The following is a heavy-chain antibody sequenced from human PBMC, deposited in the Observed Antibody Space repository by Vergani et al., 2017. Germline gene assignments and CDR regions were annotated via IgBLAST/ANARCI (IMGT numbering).Heavy chain of an antibody. CDR3: VKDRGASIGFDD. J-gene: IGHJ4*02. CDR2: LRYDGTTK. D-gene: IGHD2-2*01. CDR1: GFSFGSYG. Sequence: QVQLVESGGGVVQPGGSLRLSCAASGFSFGSYGMHWVRVRQAPGKGLEWLAYLRYDGTTKKYADSVKGRFTISRDNSKNMLYLQMDSLRPEDTAMFYCVKDRGASIGFDDWGQGTQVTVSS. V-gene: IGHV3-30*02.